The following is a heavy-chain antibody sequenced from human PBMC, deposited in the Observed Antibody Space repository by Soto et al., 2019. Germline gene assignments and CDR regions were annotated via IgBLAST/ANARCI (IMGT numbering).Heavy chain of an antibody. CDR1: GFAFSTYA. CDR2: ISGSGGSS. CDR3: AKVTKRAAAGRYEYYKYGMDV. V-gene: IGHV3-23*01. Sequence: EVQLLESGGALEHPGGSLRLSCAAAGFAFSTYAMTWVRQAPGKGLEWVSVISGSGGSSYYAASVKGRFTISRDNSKNTLFLQMNGLRAEDTAVYYWAKVTKRAAAGRYEYYKYGMDVCGQGTTVTVSS. D-gene: IGHD6-13*01. J-gene: IGHJ6*02.